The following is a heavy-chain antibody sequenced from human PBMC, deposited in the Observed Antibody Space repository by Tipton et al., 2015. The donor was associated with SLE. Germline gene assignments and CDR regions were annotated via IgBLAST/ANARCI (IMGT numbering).Heavy chain of an antibody. CDR1: GGSISSYY. Sequence: TLSLTCTVSGGSISSYYWSWLRQTPGKGLEWIGYIYYSGSNNYNPSLKSRGTISVDKSKNQFSLKLSSVTAADTAVYYCATATVTTNWFDPWGQGTLVTVSS. CDR2: IYYSGSN. V-gene: IGHV4-59*01. CDR3: ATATVTTNWFDP. D-gene: IGHD4-17*01. J-gene: IGHJ5*02.